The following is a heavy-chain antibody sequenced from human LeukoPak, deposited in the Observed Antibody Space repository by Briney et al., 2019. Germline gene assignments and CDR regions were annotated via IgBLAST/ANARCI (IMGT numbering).Heavy chain of an antibody. Sequence: PGGSLRLSCAASGFTFSNYGMHWVRQAPGEGLEWVAVIWYDGSTKYNPDTVKGLFTISRDNSKSTLYLQMNSLRAEDAALYYCARAFGDNVSSAPLIDYWGQGSLVTVSS. V-gene: IGHV3-33*01. D-gene: IGHD2-21*02. J-gene: IGHJ4*02. CDR1: GFTFSNYG. CDR3: ARAFGDNVSSAPLIDY. CDR2: IWYDGSTK.